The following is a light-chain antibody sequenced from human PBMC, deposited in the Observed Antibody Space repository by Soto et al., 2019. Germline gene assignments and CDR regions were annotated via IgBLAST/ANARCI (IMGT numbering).Light chain of an antibody. V-gene: IGKV3-20*01. CDR3: QRYGSSPWR. CDR1: QSVGGNY. Sequence: EIVLTQSPGTLSLSPGERATISFRASQSVGGNYLTWYQQKPGQAPRLLIYGASSRASGIPDRFSGSGSGTDFTLTISRLEPEDFAVYYCQRYGSSPWRFGQGTKVDIK. J-gene: IGKJ1*01. CDR2: GAS.